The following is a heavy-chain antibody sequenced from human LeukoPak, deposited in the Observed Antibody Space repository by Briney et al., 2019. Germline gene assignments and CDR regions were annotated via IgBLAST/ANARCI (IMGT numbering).Heavy chain of an antibody. CDR2: IYRSGDT. Sequence: PGGSLRLSCVASGFTVSSNDMSWVRQAPGKGLEWVSFIYRSGDTDYADSVKSRFTISRDNSKDTLYLQMDSLKAEETAVYYCARDAYGELGDYFDYWGQGTLVTVSS. CDR1: GFTVSSND. D-gene: IGHD4-17*01. V-gene: IGHV3-53*01. CDR3: ARDAYGELGDYFDY. J-gene: IGHJ4*02.